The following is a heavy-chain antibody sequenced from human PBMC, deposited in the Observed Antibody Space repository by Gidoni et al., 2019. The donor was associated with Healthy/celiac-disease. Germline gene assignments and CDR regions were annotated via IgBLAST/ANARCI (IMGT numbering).Heavy chain of an antibody. V-gene: IGHV4-34*01. CDR3: ARGGVPAAHAVGY. CDR2: INHSGST. D-gene: IGHD2-2*01. J-gene: IGHJ4*02. Sequence: GEINHSGSTNYNPSLKSRVTKSVDTSKNQFSLKLSSVTAADTAVYYCARGGVPAAHAVGYWGQGTLVTVSS.